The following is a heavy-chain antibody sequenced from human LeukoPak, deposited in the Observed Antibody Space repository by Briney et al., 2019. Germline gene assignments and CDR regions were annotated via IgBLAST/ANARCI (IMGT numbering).Heavy chain of an antibody. CDR1: GFTFSSYS. J-gene: IGHJ4*02. CDR3: ARAQKNDYFDY. CDR2: ISSSSSYI. V-gene: IGHV3-21*05. Sequence: GGSLRLSCAASGFTFSSYSMNWVRQAPGKGLEWVSYISSSSSYIYYADSVKGRFTISRDNAKNSLYLQMNSLRAEDTAVYYCARAQKNDYFDYWGQGTLVTVSS.